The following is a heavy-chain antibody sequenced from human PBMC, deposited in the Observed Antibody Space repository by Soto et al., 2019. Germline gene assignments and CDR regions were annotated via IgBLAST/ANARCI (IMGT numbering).Heavy chain of an antibody. J-gene: IGHJ6*03. CDR1: GGSFTSYS. CDR3: AKSLLFVDHGYMDV. D-gene: IGHD2-21*01. V-gene: IGHV1-69*02. Sequence: SVKVSCKASGGSFTSYSFTWVRQAHGQGLEWMGRIIPIQGKANYALKFQDRVTITADRSTRTVYMELTSLRPEDTAVYFCAKSLLFVDHGYMDVWGKGTTVTVSS. CDR2: IIPIQGKA.